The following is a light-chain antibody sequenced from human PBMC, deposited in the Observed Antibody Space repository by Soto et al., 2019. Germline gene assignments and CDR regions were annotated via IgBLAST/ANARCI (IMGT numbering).Light chain of an antibody. CDR2: GAS. CDR3: QQYGTSPFT. CDR1: ERISSNF. Sequence: VLMQSPGTLSLSPGERATLSCRASERISSNFLAWYQQRPGQAPRLLIYGASTRASGIPDRFSGSGSGTDFALTISRLEPEDFAVYYCQQYGTSPFTFGPGTTVEIK. J-gene: IGKJ3*01. V-gene: IGKV3-20*01.